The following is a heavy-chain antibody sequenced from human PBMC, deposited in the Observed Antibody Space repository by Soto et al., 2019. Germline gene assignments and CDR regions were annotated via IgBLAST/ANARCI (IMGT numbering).Heavy chain of an antibody. V-gene: IGHV3-30-3*01. Sequence: PGGSLRLSCAASGFTFSSYAMHWVRQAPGKGLEWVAAISYDGSNKYYADSVKGRFTISRDNSKNTPYLQMNSLRAEDTAVYYCASIVSSSLYGMDVWGQGTTVTVSS. CDR3: ASIVSSSLYGMDV. J-gene: IGHJ6*02. CDR2: ISYDGSNK. CDR1: GFTFSSYA. D-gene: IGHD6-6*01.